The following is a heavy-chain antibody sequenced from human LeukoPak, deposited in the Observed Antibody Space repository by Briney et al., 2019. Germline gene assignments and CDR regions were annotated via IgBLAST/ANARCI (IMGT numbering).Heavy chain of an antibody. CDR1: GFTFSSYW. Sequence: GGSLRLSCAASGFTFSSYWMSWVRQAPGKGLEWVANIKQDGSEKYYVDSVKGRFTISRDNAKNSLYLQMNSLRAEDTAVYYCARDGGSSTAPPTYFDYWGQGTLVTVSS. CDR3: ARDGGSSTAPPTYFDY. V-gene: IGHV3-7*01. D-gene: IGHD1-26*01. J-gene: IGHJ4*02. CDR2: IKQDGSEK.